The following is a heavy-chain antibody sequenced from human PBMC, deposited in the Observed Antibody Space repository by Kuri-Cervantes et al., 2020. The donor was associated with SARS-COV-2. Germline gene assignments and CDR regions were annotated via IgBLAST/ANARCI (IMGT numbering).Heavy chain of an antibody. D-gene: IGHD3-3*01. CDR1: GFTFSSYG. Sequence: GESLKISCAASGFTFSSYGMHWVRQAPGKGLEWVAVISYDGSNKYYADSVKGRFTISRDNSKNTLYLQMNSLRAEDTAVYYCANGYASKIQHYDFWSGLLSGFDYWGQGTLVTVSS. CDR3: ANGYASKIQHYDFWSGLLSGFDY. J-gene: IGHJ4*02. V-gene: IGHV3-30*18. CDR2: ISYDGSNK.